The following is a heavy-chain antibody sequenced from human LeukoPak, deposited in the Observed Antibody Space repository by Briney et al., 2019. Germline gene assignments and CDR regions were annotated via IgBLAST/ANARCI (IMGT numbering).Heavy chain of an antibody. CDR2: ISAHNGNT. CDR3: ARDSRWLSLKADAFDI. D-gene: IGHD3-22*01. J-gene: IGHJ3*02. Sequence: ASVKVSCKASAYTFTSYGISWVRQAPGQGLEWMGWISAHNGNTNYAQKLQGRVTMTTDTSTSTAYMELRSLRSDDTAVYYCARDSRWLSLKADAFDIWGQGTMVTVSS. V-gene: IGHV1-18*01. CDR1: AYTFTSYG.